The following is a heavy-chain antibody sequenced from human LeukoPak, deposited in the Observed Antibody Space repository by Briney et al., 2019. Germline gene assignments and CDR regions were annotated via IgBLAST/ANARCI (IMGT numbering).Heavy chain of an antibody. D-gene: IGHD1-14*01. CDR2: IYYSGST. J-gene: IGHJ3*02. V-gene: IGHV4-39*07. Sequence: PETLSLTCTVSGGSISSSNYYWGWIRQPPGKGLEWIGSIYYSGSTYYNPSLKSRVTKSVDTSKNQFSLKLNSVTAADSAVYYCARADYRNAFDIWGQGTMVTVSS. CDR3: ARADYRNAFDI. CDR1: GGSISSSNYY.